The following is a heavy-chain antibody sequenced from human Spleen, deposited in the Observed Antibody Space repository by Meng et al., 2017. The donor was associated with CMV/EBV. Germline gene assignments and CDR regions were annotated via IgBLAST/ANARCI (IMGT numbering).Heavy chain of an antibody. CDR2: IYSGGST. CDR3: AKVRYCTNGVCYVSSVDY. V-gene: IGHV3-23*03. J-gene: IGHJ4*02. Sequence: GESLKISCEASGLTFSDYGMSWVRQAPGKGLEWVSVIYSGGSTYYADSVKGRFTISRDNSKNTLYLQMNGLRAEDTAVYYCAKVRYCTNGVCYVSSVDYWGQGTLVTVSS. CDR1: GLTFSDYG. D-gene: IGHD2-8*01.